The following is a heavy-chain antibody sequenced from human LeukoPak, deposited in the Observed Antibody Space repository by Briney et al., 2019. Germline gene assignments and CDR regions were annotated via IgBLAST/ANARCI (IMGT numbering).Heavy chain of an antibody. V-gene: IGHV3-21*01. CDR1: GFTFTNYA. CDR3: ARDRGLNWFDP. D-gene: IGHD3-16*01. CDR2: ISSSSSYI. J-gene: IGHJ5*02. Sequence: GGSLRLSCAASGFTFTNYAMSWVRQAPGKGLEWVSSISSSSSYIYYADSAKGRFTISRDNAKNSLYLQMNSLRAEDTAVYYCARDRGLNWFDPWGQGTLVTVSS.